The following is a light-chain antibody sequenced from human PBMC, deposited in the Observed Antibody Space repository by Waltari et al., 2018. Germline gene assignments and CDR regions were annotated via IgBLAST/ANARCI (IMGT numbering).Light chain of an antibody. CDR2: WAS. CDR1: QSVLYTSNNNNY. J-gene: IGKJ4*01. V-gene: IGKV4-1*01. CDR3: QKYYSTPPT. Sequence: DIVMTQSPDSLAVSLGERATINCKSSQSVLYTSNNNNYLAWYQQKPGQPPKLLIYWASTRESGVPDRFTGSGSGTDFTLIISSLQAEDVAVYYCQKYYSTPPTFGGGTKVEIK.